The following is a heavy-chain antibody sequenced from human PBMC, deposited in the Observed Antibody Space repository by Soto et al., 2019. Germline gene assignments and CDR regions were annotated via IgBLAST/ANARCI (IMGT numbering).Heavy chain of an antibody. D-gene: IGHD3-22*01. CDR3: AITYYYDSRGHYKPDAFDI. V-gene: IGHV5-51*01. CDR1: GYSFTSYW. Sequence: LKXSCKGSGYSFTSYWIGWVRQMPGKVLEWMGIIYPGDSDTRYSPSFQGQVTISADKSISTAYLQWSSLKASDTAMYYCAITYYYDSRGHYKPDAFDIWGQGTMVTVS. J-gene: IGHJ3*02. CDR2: IYPGDSDT.